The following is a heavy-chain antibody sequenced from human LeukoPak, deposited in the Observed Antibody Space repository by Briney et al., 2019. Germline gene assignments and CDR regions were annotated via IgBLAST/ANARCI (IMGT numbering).Heavy chain of an antibody. Sequence: PSETLSLTCTVSGGSISSYYWSWIRQPPGKGLEWIGYIYYSGSTNYNPSLKSRVTISVDTSKNQFSLKLTSVTAADTAVYYCASYSGSYAYYAYWGQGTLVTVSS. D-gene: IGHD1-26*01. CDR1: GGSISSYY. CDR2: IYYSGST. CDR3: ASYSGSYAYYAY. V-gene: IGHV4-59*12. J-gene: IGHJ4*02.